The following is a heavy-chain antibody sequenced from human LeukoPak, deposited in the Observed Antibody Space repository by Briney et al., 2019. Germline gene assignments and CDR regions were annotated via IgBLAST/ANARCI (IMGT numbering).Heavy chain of an antibody. CDR1: GGSFSGYY. Sequence: SEALSLTCAVYGGSFSGYYWSWIRQPPGKGLEWIGEINHSGSTNYNLSLKSRVTISVDTSKNQFSLKLSSVTAADTAVYYCARGTRAYCSSTSCQRDYYYYYGMDVWGQGTTVTVSS. D-gene: IGHD2-2*01. V-gene: IGHV4-34*01. J-gene: IGHJ6*02. CDR3: ARGTRAYCSSTSCQRDYYYYYGMDV. CDR2: INHSGST.